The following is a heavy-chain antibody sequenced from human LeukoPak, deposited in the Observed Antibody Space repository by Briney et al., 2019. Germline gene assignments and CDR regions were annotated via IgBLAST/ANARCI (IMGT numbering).Heavy chain of an antibody. CDR2: MNPNSGNT. CDR3: ARGHATDY. J-gene: IGHJ4*02. D-gene: IGHD2-15*01. V-gene: IGHV1-8*03. Sequence: ASVKVSCKASGYTFTDYYIHWVRQAPGQGLEWMGWMNPNSGNTGYAQKFQGRVTITRNTSISTAYMELSSLRSEDTAVYYCARGHATDYWGQGTLVTVSS. CDR1: GYTFTDYY.